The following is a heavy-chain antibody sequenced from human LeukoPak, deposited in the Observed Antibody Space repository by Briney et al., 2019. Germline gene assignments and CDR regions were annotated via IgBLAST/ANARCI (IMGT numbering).Heavy chain of an antibody. CDR3: ARGGSFFDS. CDR1: GGSISSYY. D-gene: IGHD3-16*01. CDR2: IYYSGSI. J-gene: IGHJ4*02. V-gene: IGHV4-59*01. Sequence: PSETLSLTCTVSGGSISSYYWSWIRQPPGKGLEWIGYIYYSGSINYSPSLTSRVTISVDTSRNQFSLKLSSVTAADTAVYFCARGGSFFDSWGQGTLVTVSS.